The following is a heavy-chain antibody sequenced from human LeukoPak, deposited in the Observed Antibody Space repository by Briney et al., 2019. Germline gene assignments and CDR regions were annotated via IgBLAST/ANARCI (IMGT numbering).Heavy chain of an antibody. CDR2: IYPGDSDT. Sequence: GESLKISCKGSGYTFSTYWIGWVRQMPGKGLEWMGIIYPGDSDTKYNPSFRGQVTISADKSIATAYLQWSRLKASDTAMYYCARQSGYYDSSGPWDAFDIWGQGTMVTVSS. J-gene: IGHJ3*02. D-gene: IGHD3-22*01. CDR3: ARQSGYYDSSGPWDAFDI. V-gene: IGHV5-51*01. CDR1: GYTFSTYW.